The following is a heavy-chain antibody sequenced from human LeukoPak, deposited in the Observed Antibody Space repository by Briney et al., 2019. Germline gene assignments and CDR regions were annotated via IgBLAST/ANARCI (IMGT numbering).Heavy chain of an antibody. Sequence: PSETLSLTCAVYGGSFSGYYWSWIRQPPGKGLEWIGEINHSGYTDSNPSLKSRVTISVDTSKNQFSLNLSSVTAADTAVYYCARLTGYMIEDYFDYWGQGTLVTVSS. CDR1: GGSFSGYY. D-gene: IGHD3-22*01. CDR3: ARLTGYMIEDYFDY. CDR2: INHSGYT. V-gene: IGHV4-34*01. J-gene: IGHJ4*02.